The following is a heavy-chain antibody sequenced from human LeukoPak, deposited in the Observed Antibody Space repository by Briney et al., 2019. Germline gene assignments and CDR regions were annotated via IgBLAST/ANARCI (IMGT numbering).Heavy chain of an antibody. CDR3: ARVKDFAYSFFDL. CDR1: GGSISQYY. V-gene: IGHV4-59*01. Sequence: SETLSLTCTLSGGSISQYYWSWIRQPPGKGPEWIGYAYRSGNTNYNPSLKSRVTISVDTSKNHFSLNLTSVTAADTAVYYCARVKDFAYSFFDLGAVAPWSLSP. CDR2: AYRSGNT. J-gene: IGHJ2*01.